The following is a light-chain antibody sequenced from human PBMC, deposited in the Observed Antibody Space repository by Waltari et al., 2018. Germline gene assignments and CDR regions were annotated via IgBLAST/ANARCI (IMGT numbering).Light chain of an antibody. Sequence: EIVLTQSPVTLSLSPGQRATLSCRASQSFDSNYFAWFQQRPGQVPRLLIYAASSRATDIPDRFSGSVSGTDFTLTISRLEPEDFAVYYCQQYAKAPDTFGQGTRLEIK. V-gene: IGKV3-20*01. J-gene: IGKJ2*01. CDR2: AAS. CDR1: QSFDSNY. CDR3: QQYAKAPDT.